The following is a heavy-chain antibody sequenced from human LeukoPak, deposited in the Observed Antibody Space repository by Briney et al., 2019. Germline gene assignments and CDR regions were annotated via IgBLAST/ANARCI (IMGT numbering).Heavy chain of an antibody. Sequence: SETLSLICTVSGGPIRRYYWSWMRRPPGKALEWLGYVQYSGGTKYNPSLKSRVTISLDTSKNQFSLRLNSVTAADTAVYYCASHCSGSSCYSYYFDYWGQGTLVTVSS. J-gene: IGHJ4*02. CDR1: GGPIRRYY. D-gene: IGHD2-15*01. CDR2: VQYSGGT. CDR3: ASHCSGSSCYSYYFDY. V-gene: IGHV4-59*01.